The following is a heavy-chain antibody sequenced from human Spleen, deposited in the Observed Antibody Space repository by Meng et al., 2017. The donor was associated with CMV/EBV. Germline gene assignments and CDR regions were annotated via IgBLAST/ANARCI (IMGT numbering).Heavy chain of an antibody. D-gene: IGHD2-2*03. CDR2: SNPKSAGT. CDR3: TRTWIDSFTPDFDY. CDR1: GDTIVGHY. J-gene: IGHJ4*02. Sequence: QVGLVQAGREAKKPGATVKVACKTSGDTIVGHYIHWVRQAPGQGLEWMGRSNPKSAGTDYVEKFQGRVTMTRDTSNTIVYMELSRLTADDTAVYYCTRTWIDSFTPDFDYWGQGSLVTVSS. V-gene: IGHV1-2*06.